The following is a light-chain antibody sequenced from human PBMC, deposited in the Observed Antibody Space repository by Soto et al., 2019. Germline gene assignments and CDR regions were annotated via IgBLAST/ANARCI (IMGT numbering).Light chain of an antibody. Sequence: QSALTQPASVSGSPGQSITISCTGTSSDIGGYNYVSWYQQHPGKAPKLMIYDVSNRPSGVSNRFSGSKSGNTAPLTISGLQAEDEADYYCSSYTSSSTLGLFGGGTKLTVL. CDR1: SSDIGGYNY. V-gene: IGLV2-14*01. CDR3: SSYTSSSTLGL. CDR2: DVS. J-gene: IGLJ2*01.